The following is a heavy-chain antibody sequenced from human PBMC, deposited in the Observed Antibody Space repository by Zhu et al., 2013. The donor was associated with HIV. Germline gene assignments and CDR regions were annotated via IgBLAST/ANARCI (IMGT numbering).Heavy chain of an antibody. CDR3: ARDNSLPDISWWFDP. J-gene: IGHJ5*02. CDR1: GYTFTAYN. Sequence: QVQLVQSGPEVKKPGASVRVSCETSGYTFTAYNVAWVRQAPGQGLEWMGWMSAVNGNTNYARKFQGRVTVTRDTSTSTDYMELSSLRSEDTAVYYCARDNSLPDISWWFDPWGQGSLVIVSS. V-gene: IGHV1-18*04. CDR2: MSAVNGNT.